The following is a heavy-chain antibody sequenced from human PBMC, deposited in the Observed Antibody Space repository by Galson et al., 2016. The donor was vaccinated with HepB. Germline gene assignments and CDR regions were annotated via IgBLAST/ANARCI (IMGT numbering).Heavy chain of an antibody. CDR3: AKGGVWQQLWLSFDY. D-gene: IGHD5-18*01. CDR2: ITSSSDTM. V-gene: IGHV3-48*02. Sequence: SLRLSCAASGFIFSVYNMNWARQAPGKGLEWIAWITSSSDTMYYADSVKGRFTISRDNAKNSLYLEMNSLRDEDTAVYYCAKGGVWQQLWLSFDYWGQGTLVTVAS. J-gene: IGHJ4*02. CDR1: GFIFSVYN.